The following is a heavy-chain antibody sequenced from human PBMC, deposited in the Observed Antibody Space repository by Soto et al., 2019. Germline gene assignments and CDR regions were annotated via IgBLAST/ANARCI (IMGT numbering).Heavy chain of an antibody. Sequence: PGGSLRLSCAASGFTFSNYNMNWVRQAPGKGLEWVSCISRSSSYMYYADSVKGRFAVSRDNAKNSLYLQMNSLRAEDTAMYYCARNDLGYRTPGHYFAYWGQGTLVTVSS. CDR3: ARNDLGYRTPGHYFAY. D-gene: IGHD1-1*01. CDR2: ISRSSSYM. V-gene: IGHV3-21*01. J-gene: IGHJ4*02. CDR1: GFTFSNYN.